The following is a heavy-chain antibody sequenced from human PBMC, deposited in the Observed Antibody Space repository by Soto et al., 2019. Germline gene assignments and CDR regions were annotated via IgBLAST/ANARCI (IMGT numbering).Heavy chain of an antibody. CDR1: GFTFSSYA. V-gene: IGHV3-23*01. D-gene: IGHD3-10*01. J-gene: IGHJ4*02. CDR3: AKDANTRMVRGARHFDN. Sequence: GGSLRLSCAASGFTFSSYAMNWVRQAPGKGLEWVAAITGSSSGTYYADSVKGRFTLSRNNSKNTLYLKMSSLRAEDTAVYYCAKDANTRMVRGARHFDNWGQGTLVTVSS. CDR2: ITGSSSGT.